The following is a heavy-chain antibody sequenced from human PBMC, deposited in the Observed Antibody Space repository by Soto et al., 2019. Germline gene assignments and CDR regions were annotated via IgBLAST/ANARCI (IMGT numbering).Heavy chain of an antibody. V-gene: IGHV3-30*04. CDR3: AKDRLLWFGELLFDY. Sequence: QVQLVESGGGVVQPGRSLRLSCAASGFTFSSYAMHWVRQAPGKGLEWVAVISYDGSNKYYADSVKGRFTISRDNSKNTLYLQMNSLRAEDTAVYYCAKDRLLWFGELLFDYWGQGTLVTVSS. D-gene: IGHD3-10*01. CDR2: ISYDGSNK. CDR1: GFTFSSYA. J-gene: IGHJ4*02.